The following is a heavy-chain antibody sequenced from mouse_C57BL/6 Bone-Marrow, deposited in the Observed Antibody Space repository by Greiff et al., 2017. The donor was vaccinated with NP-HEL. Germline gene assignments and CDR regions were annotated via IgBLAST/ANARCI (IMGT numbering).Heavy chain of an antibody. V-gene: IGHV1-19*01. J-gene: IGHJ1*03. D-gene: IGHD1-1*01. CDR1: GYTFTDYY. CDR3: ARVTTVVATSRYFDV. Sequence: VQLQQSGPVLVKPGASVKMSCKASGYTFTDYYMNWVKQSHGKSLEWIGVINPYNGGTSYNQKFKGKATLTVDKSSSTAYMELNSLTSEDSAVYYCARVTTVVATSRYFDVWGTGTTVTVSS. CDR2: INPYNGGT.